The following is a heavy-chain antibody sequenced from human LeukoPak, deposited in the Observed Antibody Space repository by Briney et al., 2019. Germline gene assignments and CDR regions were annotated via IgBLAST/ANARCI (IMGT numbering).Heavy chain of an antibody. V-gene: IGHV3-30-3*01. CDR1: GFTFSSYA. CDR3: ARRERQSANYYYFDY. J-gene: IGHJ4*02. Sequence: GGSLRLSCAASGFTFSSYAMHWVRQAPGKGLEWVAVISYDGSNKYYADSVKGRFTISRDNSKKTLYLQMNSLRDDDTAVYYCARRERQSANYYYFDYWGQGTLVTVSS. CDR2: ISYDGSNK. D-gene: IGHD4/OR15-4a*01.